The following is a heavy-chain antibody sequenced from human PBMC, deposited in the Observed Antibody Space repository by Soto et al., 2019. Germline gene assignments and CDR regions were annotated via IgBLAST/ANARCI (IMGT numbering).Heavy chain of an antibody. V-gene: IGHV4-39*01. CDR3: ARHSLARRKHSWFGP. CDR1: GDSIISSDFY. CDR2: IFYLGSS. J-gene: IGHJ5*02. D-gene: IGHD3-3*02. Sequence: SETLSLTCTVSGDSIISSDFYWGWVRQPPGKGLEWIGSIFYLGSSYYNPSLKSRVTMSVDTSKNPFSLRLRSVTAADTALYFCARHSLARRKHSWFGPWGRGIRVTVSS.